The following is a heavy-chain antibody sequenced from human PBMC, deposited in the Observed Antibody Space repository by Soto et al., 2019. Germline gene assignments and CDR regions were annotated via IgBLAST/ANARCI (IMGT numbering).Heavy chain of an antibody. V-gene: IGHV1-18*04. J-gene: IGHJ3*02. D-gene: IGHD3-22*01. CDR3: ARDRGYYDSSGFGAFDI. CDR2: ISAYNGNT. Sequence: XSVKVSCKASVYTFTSYGISWVRQAPGQGLEWMGWISAYNGNTNYAQKLQGRVTMTTDTSTSTAYMELRSLRSDDTAVYYCARDRGYYDSSGFGAFDIWGQGKMVTVSS. CDR1: VYTFTSYG.